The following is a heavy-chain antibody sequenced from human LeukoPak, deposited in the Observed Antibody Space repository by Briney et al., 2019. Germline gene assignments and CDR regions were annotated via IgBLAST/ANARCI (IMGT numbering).Heavy chain of an antibody. D-gene: IGHD6-13*01. CDR3: ARDLKAAADYYFDY. CDR2: ISTDGRDK. Sequence: GGSLRLSCAVSGFIFSSNAMHWVRQAPGKGLEWVAVISTDGRDKHRADSVKGRFTISRDNSKNTLFLQMSSLRVEDTAIYYCARDLKAAADYYFDYWGQGTLVTVSS. J-gene: IGHJ4*02. CDR1: GFIFSSNA. V-gene: IGHV3-30*04.